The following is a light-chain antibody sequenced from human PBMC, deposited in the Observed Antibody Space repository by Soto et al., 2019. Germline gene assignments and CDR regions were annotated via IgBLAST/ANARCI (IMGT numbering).Light chain of an antibody. J-gene: IGKJ4*01. V-gene: IGKV3-11*01. CDR2: GAS. Sequence: EIVLTQSPASLSLSPGERATLSCSASQSVSSHLAWFQQRPGQAPRLLIYGASTRTTGIPARFGGSGSGTNFTLTISSLEPEDFAVYYCQQRSNWPPVLTFGGGTKVEIK. CDR1: QSVSSH. CDR3: QQRSNWPPVLT.